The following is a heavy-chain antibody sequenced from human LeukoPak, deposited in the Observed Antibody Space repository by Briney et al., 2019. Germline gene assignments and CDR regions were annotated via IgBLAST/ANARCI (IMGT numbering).Heavy chain of an antibody. J-gene: IGHJ4*02. Sequence: GGSLRLSCAASGFTFSSYSMNWVRQAPGKGLEWVLSISSSSSYIYYADSVKGRFTISRDNAKNSLYLQMNSLRAEDTAVYYCARDKITMVRGVSDYWGQGTLVTVSS. CDR3: ARDKITMVRGVSDY. CDR1: GFTFSSYS. D-gene: IGHD3-10*01. V-gene: IGHV3-21*01. CDR2: ISSSSSYI.